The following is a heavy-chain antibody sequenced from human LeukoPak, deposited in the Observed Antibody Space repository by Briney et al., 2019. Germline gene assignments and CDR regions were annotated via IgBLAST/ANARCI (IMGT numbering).Heavy chain of an antibody. J-gene: IGHJ4*02. CDR2: MYGGGGT. CDR1: GFTFSSYA. D-gene: IGHD3-10*01. CDR3: ASFIEGSYFDY. V-gene: IGHV3-66*01. Sequence: GGSLRLSCAASGFTFSSYAMHWVRQAPGRGLEWVSVMYGGGGTFYADSVKGRFTISRDNSKNTLYLQMNSLRAEDTAVYYCASFIEGSYFDYWGQGTLVTVSS.